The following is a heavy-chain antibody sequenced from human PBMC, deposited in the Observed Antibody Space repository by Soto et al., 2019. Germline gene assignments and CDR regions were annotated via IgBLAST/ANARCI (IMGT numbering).Heavy chain of an antibody. D-gene: IGHD3-10*01. V-gene: IGHV3-72*01. Sequence: EVQLVESGGNLVQPGGSLRLSCAASGFTFSDHYMDWVRQAPGKGLEWVGRTRDRASRYTTEYAASVKGRFTISRDDSTNSLYLQMNSLKTEDTAVYYCTRGGPRIRGVINACDYWGQGALVIVSS. CDR3: TRGGPRIRGVINACDY. J-gene: IGHJ4*02. CDR2: TRDRASRYTT. CDR1: GFTFSDHY.